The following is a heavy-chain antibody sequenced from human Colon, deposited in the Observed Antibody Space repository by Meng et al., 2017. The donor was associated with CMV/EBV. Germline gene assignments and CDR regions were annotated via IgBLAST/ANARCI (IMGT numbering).Heavy chain of an antibody. Sequence: GGSLRLSCAASGLTFNGHGIHWVRQAPGKGLEWVAFIGSDGSTKKYVDSVKGQVTISRDNSKNTLWLQMDSLRPEDTALYYCAREGYSNFDHWGQGTLVTVSS. CDR1: GLTFNGHG. D-gene: IGHD5-18*01. CDR3: AREGYSNFDH. J-gene: IGHJ4*02. CDR2: IGSDGSTK. V-gene: IGHV3-30*02.